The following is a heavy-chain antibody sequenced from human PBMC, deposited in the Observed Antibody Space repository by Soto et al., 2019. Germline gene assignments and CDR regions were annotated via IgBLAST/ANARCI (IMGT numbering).Heavy chain of an antibody. CDR1: GFTFSDAW. V-gene: IGHV3-15*07. J-gene: IGHJ6*02. D-gene: IGHD1-26*01. Sequence: GGSLRLSCAASGFTFSDAWMNWVRQAPGKGLEWVGRIKSKSNGGTTDYAAPVKGRFTISRDDAKNTLFLQMKSLKPEDSAVYYCTTLDESGVGAILYYYYGMDVWGLGTTVTVSS. CDR3: TTLDESGVGAILYYYYGMDV. CDR2: IKSKSNGGTT.